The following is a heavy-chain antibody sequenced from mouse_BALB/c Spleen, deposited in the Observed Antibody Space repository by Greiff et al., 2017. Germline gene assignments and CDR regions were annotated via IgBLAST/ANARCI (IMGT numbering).Heavy chain of an antibody. J-gene: IGHJ2*01. CDR2: ISSGGSYT. D-gene: IGHD2-10*02. CDR3: ARPYGNYGYYFDY. V-gene: IGHV5-6*01. CDR1: GFTFSSYG. Sequence: EVQLVESGGDLVKPGGSLKLSCAASGFTFSSYGMSWVRQTPDKRLEWVATISSGGSYTYYPDSVKGRFTITRDNAKNTLYLQMSSLKSEDPAMYDCARPYGNYGYYFDYWGQGTTLTVSS.